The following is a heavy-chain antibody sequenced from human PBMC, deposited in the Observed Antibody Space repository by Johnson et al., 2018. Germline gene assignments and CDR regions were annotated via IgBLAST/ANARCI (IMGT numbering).Heavy chain of an antibody. V-gene: IGHV4-59*01. Sequence: QVQLQQWGAGLLKPSETLSLTCTVSGGSISSYYWSWIRQPPGKGLEWIGYIYYSGRNNYNPSLKSRVTISVDTSKNQFSLKLSSVTAADTAVYYCARDGRGNSKHDAFDIWGQGTMVTVSS. CDR2: IYYSGRN. D-gene: IGHD2-15*01. CDR3: ARDGRGNSKHDAFDI. CDR1: GGSISSYY. J-gene: IGHJ3*02.